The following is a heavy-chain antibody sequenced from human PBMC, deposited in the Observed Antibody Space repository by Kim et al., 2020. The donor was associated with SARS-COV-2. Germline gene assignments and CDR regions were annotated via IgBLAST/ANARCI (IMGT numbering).Heavy chain of an antibody. D-gene: IGHD3-3*01. V-gene: IGHV3-7*03. J-gene: IGHJ4*02. CDR3: ARDLAWLLAHDY. Sequence: VDSVNGRFTIPRDNAKNPLYLQMNSLRAEDTAVYYCARDLAWLLAHDYWGQGTLVTVSS.